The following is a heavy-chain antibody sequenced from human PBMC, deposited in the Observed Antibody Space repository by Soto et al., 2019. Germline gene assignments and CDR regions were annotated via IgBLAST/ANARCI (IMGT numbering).Heavy chain of an antibody. D-gene: IGHD1-1*01. J-gene: IGHJ4*02. CDR2: MNPNSGDT. CDR3: ARVGGYWNDDYFDY. CDR1: GYTFSDHD. V-gene: IGHV1-8*01. Sequence: QVQLVQSGAEVKKPGASVKVSCKASGYTFSDHDINWVRQASGQGPEWLGWMNPNSGDTGYAQNFQGRVTMTRDTSKRTAYMELSSLRSEDTAVYYCARVGGYWNDDYFDYCGQGTLVTVSS.